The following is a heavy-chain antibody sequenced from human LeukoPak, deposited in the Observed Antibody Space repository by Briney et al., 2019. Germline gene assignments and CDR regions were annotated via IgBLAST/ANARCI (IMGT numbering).Heavy chain of an antibody. V-gene: IGHV3-7*03. J-gene: IGHJ4*02. CDR2: IEPDGSVR. Sequence: GGSLRLSCAASGFTFSSYAMSWVRQDPGKGLEWVANIEPDGSVREHVDSVMGRFTISRDNAKNSLYLQMNSLRAEDTAVYYCARNNHWAFDFWGQGTLVTVSS. D-gene: IGHD7-27*01. CDR1: GFTFSSYA. CDR3: ARNNHWAFDF.